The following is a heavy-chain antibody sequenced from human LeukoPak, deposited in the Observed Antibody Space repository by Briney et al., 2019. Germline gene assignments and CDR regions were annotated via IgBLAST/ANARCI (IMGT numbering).Heavy chain of an antibody. V-gene: IGHV3-9*01. CDR2: ISWNSGSI. CDR3: AKDILQGGGPAAGPTVVY. Sequence: PGGSLRLSCAASGFTFDDYAMHWVRQAPGKGLEWVSGISWNSGSIGYADSVKGRFTISRDNAKNSLYLQMNSLRAEDTALYYCAKDILQGGGPAAGPTVVYWGQGTLVTVSS. D-gene: IGHD6-13*01. J-gene: IGHJ4*02. CDR1: GFTFDDYA.